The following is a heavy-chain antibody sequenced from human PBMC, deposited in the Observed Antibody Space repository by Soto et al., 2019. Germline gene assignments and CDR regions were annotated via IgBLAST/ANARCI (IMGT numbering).Heavy chain of an antibody. Sequence: EVQLVESGGGLVKPGGSLRLSCAASGFTFSSYSMNWVRQAPGKGLEWVSSISCSSSNIYYADSLKGRFTISRDNAKNSLYLQMNGLRAEDTAVYYCARDENEVIRDAFDIWGQGTMVTVSS. CDR2: ISCSSSNI. D-gene: IGHD1-1*01. CDR3: ARDENEVIRDAFDI. J-gene: IGHJ3*02. CDR1: GFTFSSYS. V-gene: IGHV3-21*01.